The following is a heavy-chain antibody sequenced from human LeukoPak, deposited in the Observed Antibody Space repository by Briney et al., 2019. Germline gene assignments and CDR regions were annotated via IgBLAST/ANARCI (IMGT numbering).Heavy chain of an antibody. J-gene: IGHJ4*02. Sequence: PGGSLRLSCAASGFTFSSYSMNWVRQAPGKGLEWVSSISSSSSYIYYADSVKGRFTISRDNAKNSLYLQMNSLRAEDTAVHYCARVGGSYYPRYFDYWGQGTLVTVSS. CDR1: GFTFSSYS. CDR2: ISSSSSYI. V-gene: IGHV3-21*01. D-gene: IGHD3-10*01. CDR3: ARVGGSYYPRYFDY.